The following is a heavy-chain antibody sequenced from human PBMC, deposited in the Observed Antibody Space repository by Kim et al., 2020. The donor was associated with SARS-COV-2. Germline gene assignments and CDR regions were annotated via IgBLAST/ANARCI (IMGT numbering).Heavy chain of an antibody. CDR1: GYTFTGYY. J-gene: IGHJ6*02. CDR2: INPNSGGT. D-gene: IGHD5-12*01. V-gene: IGHV1-2*04. CDR3: ARDLEVLRSRNYYYYGMDV. Sequence: ASVKVSCKASGYTFTGYYMHWVRQAPGQGLEWMGWINPNSGGTNYAQKFQGWVTMTRDTSISTAYMELGRLRSDDTAVYYCARDLEVLRSRNYYYYGMDVWGQGTTVTVSS.